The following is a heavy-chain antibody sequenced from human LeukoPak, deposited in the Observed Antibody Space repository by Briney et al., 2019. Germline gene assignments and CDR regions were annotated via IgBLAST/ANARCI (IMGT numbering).Heavy chain of an antibody. D-gene: IGHD5-18*01. Sequence: GGSLRLSCAASGFTFSGYGMHWVRQAPGKGLEWVAFIRNDGSNKYYADSVKGRFTISRDNSKNTLYLQMNSLRAEDTAVYYCAKGWKVYSWGPRGLDYWGQGTLVTVSS. CDR2: IRNDGSNK. V-gene: IGHV3-30*02. CDR3: AKGWKVYSWGPRGLDY. CDR1: GFTFSGYG. J-gene: IGHJ4*02.